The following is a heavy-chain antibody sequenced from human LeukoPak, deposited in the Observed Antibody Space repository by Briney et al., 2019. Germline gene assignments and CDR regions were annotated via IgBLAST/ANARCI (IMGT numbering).Heavy chain of an antibody. J-gene: IGHJ6*03. CDR3: ARDRGIRSGGKCYHYQYYHYMDV. CDR2: IWYDGSNT. CDR1: GFTFSSYG. D-gene: IGHD2-15*01. Sequence: GGSLRLSCAASGFTFSSYGMHWVRQAPGKGLEWVAVIWYDGSNTYYADSVKGRVTISRDNSKSTLYVQMNSLRAEDTAVYYCARDRGIRSGGKCYHYQYYHYMDVWGKGTTVTVSS. V-gene: IGHV3-33*01.